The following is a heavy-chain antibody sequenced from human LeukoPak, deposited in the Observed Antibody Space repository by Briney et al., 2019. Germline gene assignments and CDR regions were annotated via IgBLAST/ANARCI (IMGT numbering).Heavy chain of an antibody. CDR2: IYYSGST. D-gene: IGHD2-15*01. J-gene: IGHJ5*02. CDR3: ARHPLYCSGGSCYRPGWFDP. V-gene: IGHV4-38-2*02. CDR1: GYSISSDYY. Sequence: SETLSLTCTVSGYSISSDYYWGWIRQPPGKGLEWIGSIYYSGSTYYNPSLKSRVTISVDTSKNQFSLKLSSVTAADTAVYYCARHPLYCSGGSCYRPGWFDPWGQGTLVTVSS.